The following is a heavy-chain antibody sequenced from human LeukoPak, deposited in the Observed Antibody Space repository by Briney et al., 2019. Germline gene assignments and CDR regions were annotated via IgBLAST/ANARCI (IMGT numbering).Heavy chain of an antibody. V-gene: IGHV4-59*01. CDR2: IYYSGST. Sequence: KPSETLSLTCAVYGGSFSGYYWSWIRQPPGKGLEWIGYIYYSGSTNYNPSLKSRVTISVDTSKNQFSLKLSSVTAADTAVYYCARDSHHSGYDWAAFDIWGQGTMVTVSS. J-gene: IGHJ3*02. D-gene: IGHD5-12*01. CDR3: ARDSHHSGYDWAAFDI. CDR1: GGSFSGYY.